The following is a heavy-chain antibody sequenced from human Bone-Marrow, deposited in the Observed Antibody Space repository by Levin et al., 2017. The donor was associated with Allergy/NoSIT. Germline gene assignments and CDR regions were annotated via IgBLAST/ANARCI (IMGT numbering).Heavy chain of an antibody. CDR1: GFTFSRYA. D-gene: IGHD2-15*01. J-gene: IGHJ2*01. V-gene: IGHV3-23*01. CDR2: IRDNSYTT. CDR3: AKDPPAILGWYFDI. Sequence: GESLKISCAASGFTFSRYAMSWVRQAPGQGPEWFSFIRDNSYTTHYAASVKGRFTISRDNSKKMLYLQMNSLRAEDTAIYYCAKDPPAILGWYFDIWGRGTLVVVSS.